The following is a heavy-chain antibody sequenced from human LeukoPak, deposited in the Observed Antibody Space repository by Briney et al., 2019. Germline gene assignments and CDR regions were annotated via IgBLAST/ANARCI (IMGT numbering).Heavy chain of an antibody. CDR3: ARVGYGDNPTTFDH. CDR2: INPNSGGA. Sequence: ASVKVSCKASGYTFTIYYIHWVRQAPGQGLEWMGRINPNSGGADYAQKFQGRVTMTRDTSISTACMELSSLRFDDTAVYYCARVGYGDNPTTFDHRGQGSLVIVSS. CDR1: GYTFTIYY. V-gene: IGHV1-2*06. D-gene: IGHD4-17*01. J-gene: IGHJ4*02.